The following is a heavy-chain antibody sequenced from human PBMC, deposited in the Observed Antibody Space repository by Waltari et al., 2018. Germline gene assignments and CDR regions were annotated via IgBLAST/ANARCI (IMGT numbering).Heavy chain of an antibody. D-gene: IGHD3-10*01. CDR3: GRDRDTMVRGVISH. CDR2: IKQDGSEK. Sequence: EVQLVESGGGLVQPGGSLRLSCEASGFTFSNYWMTWVRQAPGKGLEWVANIKQDGSEKYYMDSVKGRVTISRDNAKKSLYVQMHSLRAEDTAVYYCGRDRDTMVRGVISHWGQGTLVTVSS. V-gene: IGHV3-7*01. J-gene: IGHJ4*02. CDR1: GFTFSNYW.